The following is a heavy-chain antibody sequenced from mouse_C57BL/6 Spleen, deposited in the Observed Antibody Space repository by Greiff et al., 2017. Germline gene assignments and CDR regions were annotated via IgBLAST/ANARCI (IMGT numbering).Heavy chain of an antibody. Sequence: EVQLQQSGPELVKPGASVKISCKASGYTFTDYYMNWVKQSHGKSLEWIGDINPNNGGTSYNQKFKGKATLTVDKSSSTAYMELRSLTSEDSAVYYCELGGNAMDYWGQGTSVTVSS. V-gene: IGHV1-26*01. CDR2: INPNNGGT. D-gene: IGHD4-1*01. J-gene: IGHJ4*01. CDR1: GYTFTDYY. CDR3: ELGGNAMDY.